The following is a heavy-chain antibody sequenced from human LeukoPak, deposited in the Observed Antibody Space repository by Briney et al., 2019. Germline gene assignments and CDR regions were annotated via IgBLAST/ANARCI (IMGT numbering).Heavy chain of an antibody. CDR2: ISGSGGST. J-gene: IGHJ4*02. Sequence: GGSLRLSCAASGFTFSSYGMSWVRQAPGKGLEWVSAISGSGGSTYYADSVKGRFTISRDNSKNTLYLQMNSLRAEDTAVYYCAKDEAHYYDSSGYYYPNYFDYWGQGTLVTVSS. CDR3: AKDEAHYYDSSGYYYPNYFDY. CDR1: GFTFSSYG. D-gene: IGHD3-22*01. V-gene: IGHV3-23*01.